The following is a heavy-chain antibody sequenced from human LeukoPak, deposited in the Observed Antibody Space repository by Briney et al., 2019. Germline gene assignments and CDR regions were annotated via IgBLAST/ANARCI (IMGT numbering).Heavy chain of an antibody. CDR3: ATAGGTVVVPAAPGLNY. D-gene: IGHD2-2*01. J-gene: IGHJ4*02. Sequence: GGSLRLSCAASGFTFSSYAMSWVRQAPGKGLEWVSAISGSGGSTYYADSVKGRFTISRDNSKNTLYLQMNSLRAEDTAVYYCATAGGTVVVPAAPGLNYWGQGTLVPVSA. V-gene: IGHV3-23*01. CDR1: GFTFSSYA. CDR2: ISGSGGST.